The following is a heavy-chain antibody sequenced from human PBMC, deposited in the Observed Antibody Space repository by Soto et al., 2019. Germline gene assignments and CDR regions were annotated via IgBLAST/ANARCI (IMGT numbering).Heavy chain of an antibody. CDR2: IDPSDSYT. Sequence: PGESLKLSCKGSGYSFTSYWISWVRQMPGKGLEWMGRIDPSDSYTNYRPSFQGHVTISADKSISTAYLQWSSLKASDTAMYYCAKPLYGSGSYSDYYYGMDVWGQGTTVTVSS. CDR3: AKPLYGSGSYSDYYYGMDV. CDR1: GYSFTSYW. D-gene: IGHD3-10*01. J-gene: IGHJ6*02. V-gene: IGHV5-10-1*01.